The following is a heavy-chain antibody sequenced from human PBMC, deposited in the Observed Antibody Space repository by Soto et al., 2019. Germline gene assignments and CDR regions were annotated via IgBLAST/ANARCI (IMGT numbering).Heavy chain of an antibody. J-gene: IGHJ4*02. D-gene: IGHD3-9*01. CDR2: VSGYNGNT. V-gene: IGHV1-18*01. Sequence: GASVKVSCKASVYTFTTYGISWGRQAPGQGLEWMGWVSGYNGNTKYAQKFQGRVTMTTDTSTATAYMELRSLRSADTAVYYCAKGYQSGYADYCGLAPLLTVSS. CDR3: AKGYQSGYADY. CDR1: VYTFTTYG.